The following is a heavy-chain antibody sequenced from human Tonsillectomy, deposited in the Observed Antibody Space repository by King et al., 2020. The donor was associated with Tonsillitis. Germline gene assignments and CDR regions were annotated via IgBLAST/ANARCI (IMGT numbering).Heavy chain of an antibody. Sequence: VQLQESGPGLVKPSETLSLTCTVSGGPISEYYWSWIRQPAGKALEWIGRIYTSGSTNYLPSLKSRVTMSVDMSKSQFSLKLTSVTAADTAVYYCAREMVGAMMVFDYWGQGALVTVSS. J-gene: IGHJ4*02. D-gene: IGHD1-26*01. CDR1: GGPISEYY. V-gene: IGHV4-4*07. CDR2: IYTSGST. CDR3: AREMVGAMMVFDY.